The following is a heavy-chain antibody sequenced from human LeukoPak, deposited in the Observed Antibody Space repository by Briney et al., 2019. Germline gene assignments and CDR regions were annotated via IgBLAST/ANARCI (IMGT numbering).Heavy chain of an antibody. V-gene: IGHV3-23*01. CDR3: AKRAKRGDILTGYYNYFDY. J-gene: IGHJ4*02. Sequence: PGGSLRLSCAASGFTFSSYAMSWVRQAPGKGLEWVSAISGSGGSTYYADSVKGRFTISRDNSKNTLYLQMNSLRAEDTAVYYCAKRAKRGDILTGYYNYFDYWGQGTLVTVSS. CDR2: ISGSGGST. CDR1: GFTFSSYA. D-gene: IGHD3-9*01.